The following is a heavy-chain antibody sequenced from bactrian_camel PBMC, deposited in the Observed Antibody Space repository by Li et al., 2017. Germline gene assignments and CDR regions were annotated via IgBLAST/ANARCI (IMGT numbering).Heavy chain of an antibody. CDR1: RFTFSAVD. CDR3: VAPDGGRNRVLCDYAY. Sequence: DVQLVESGGGLVQPGSSLRLSCAASRFTFSAVDAIWVRQAPGKGLEWVGFIYSGKGAYYAASVKGRFTISRDNAKNTVYLQMNCLKSEDTARYYCVAPDGGRNRVLCDYAYWGQGTQVTVS. CDR2: IYSGKGA. D-gene: IGHD2*01. V-gene: IGHV3S10*01. J-gene: IGHJ4*01.